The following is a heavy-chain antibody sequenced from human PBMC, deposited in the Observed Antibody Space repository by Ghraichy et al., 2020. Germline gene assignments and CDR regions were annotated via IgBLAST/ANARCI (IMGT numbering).Heavy chain of an antibody. J-gene: IGHJ2*01. CDR2: IYYSGST. CDR1: GGSISSYY. CDR3: ARITSGYDFWSGYPTNWYFDL. Sequence: SETLSLTCTVSGGSISSYYWSWIRQPPGKGLEWIGYIYYSGSTNYNPSLKSRVTISVDTSKNQFSLKLSSVTAADTAVYYCARITSGYDFWSGYPTNWYFDLWGRGTLVTVSS. D-gene: IGHD3-3*01. V-gene: IGHV4-59*01.